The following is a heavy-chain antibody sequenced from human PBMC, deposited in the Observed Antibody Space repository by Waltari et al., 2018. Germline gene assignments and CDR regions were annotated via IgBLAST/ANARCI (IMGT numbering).Heavy chain of an antibody. V-gene: IGHV3-33*01. CDR1: GFTFSSYG. D-gene: IGHD3-10*01. CDR2: IWYDGSNK. CDR3: ARVYGSGSYPDY. J-gene: IGHJ4*02. Sequence: QVQLVESGGGVVPPGRSLRLSCSASGFTFSSYGMHGVRQAPGKGLEWVAVIWYDGSNKYYADSVKGRFTISRDDSKNTLYLQMNSLRAEDTALYYCARVYGSGSYPDYWGQGTLVTVSS.